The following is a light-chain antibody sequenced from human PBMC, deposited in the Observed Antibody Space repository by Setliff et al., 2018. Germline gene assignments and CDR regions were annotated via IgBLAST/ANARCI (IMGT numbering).Light chain of an antibody. CDR3: SSYTSSGTDV. J-gene: IGLJ1*01. CDR1: SDIGGYNY. V-gene: IGLV2-14*01. Sequence: SDIGGYNYVSWYQQHPGKAPKFMIYEVSNRPSGVSNRFSGSKSGNTASLTISGLQAEDEADYYCSSYTSSGTDVFGSGTKVTVL. CDR2: EVS.